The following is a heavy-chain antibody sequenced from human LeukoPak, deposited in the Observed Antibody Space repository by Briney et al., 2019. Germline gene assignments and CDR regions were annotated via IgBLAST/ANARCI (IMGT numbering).Heavy chain of an antibody. D-gene: IGHD3-10*01. J-gene: IGHJ4*02. CDR2: ISPSSGST. CDR1: GYTFTGYW. CDR3: TGNYYGSGSYADFDY. V-gene: IGHV1-46*01. Sequence: GASVKVSCKAFGYTFTGYWMHWVRQAPGQGPEWMGVISPSSGSTIYAQKFKGRVTLTRDMSTRTVYMELSSLRSEDTAVYYCTGNYYGSGSYADFDYWGQGTLVTVSS.